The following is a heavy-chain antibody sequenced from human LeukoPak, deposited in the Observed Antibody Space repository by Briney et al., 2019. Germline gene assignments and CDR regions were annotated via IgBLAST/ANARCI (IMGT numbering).Heavy chain of an antibody. D-gene: IGHD3-10*01. Sequence: SETLSLTCAVYGGSFSGYYWSWIRQPPGKGLEWIGSIYYSGTTYYNPSLKSRVTISVDTSKNQFSLKLSSVTAADTALYYCAKHYMGSSYNHGLDCWGQGTLVTVSS. CDR2: IYYSGTT. CDR3: AKHYMGSSYNHGLDC. CDR1: GGSFSGYY. V-gene: IGHV4-34*01. J-gene: IGHJ4*02.